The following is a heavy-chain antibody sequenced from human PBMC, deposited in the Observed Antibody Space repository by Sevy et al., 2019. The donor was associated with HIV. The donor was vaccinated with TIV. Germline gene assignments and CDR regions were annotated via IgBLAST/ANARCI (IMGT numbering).Heavy chain of an antibody. CDR3: AGEGRSTMIVVVTSGAFDI. CDR2: KKQDGSEK. Sequence: GGSLRLSCAASGFTFSSYWMSWVRQAPGKGLEWVANKKQDGSEKYYVDSVKGRLTMSRVNAKNSLYRQMNSLRAEDTAVYYCAGEGRSTMIVVVTSGAFDIWGQGTMVTVSS. CDR1: GFTFSSYW. J-gene: IGHJ3*02. V-gene: IGHV3-7*01. D-gene: IGHD3-22*01.